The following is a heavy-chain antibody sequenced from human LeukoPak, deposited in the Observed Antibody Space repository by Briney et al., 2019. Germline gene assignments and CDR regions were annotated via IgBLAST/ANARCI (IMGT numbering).Heavy chain of an antibody. D-gene: IGHD6-6*01. CDR1: GGSFSGYY. Sequence: PETLSLTCAVYGGSFSGYYWSWIRQPPGKGLEWIGEINHSGSTNYNPSLKSRVTISVDTSKNQFSLKLSSVTAADTAVYYCARVIGSSDLIDYWGQGTLVTVSS. J-gene: IGHJ4*02. CDR2: INHSGST. V-gene: IGHV4-34*01. CDR3: ARVIGSSDLIDY.